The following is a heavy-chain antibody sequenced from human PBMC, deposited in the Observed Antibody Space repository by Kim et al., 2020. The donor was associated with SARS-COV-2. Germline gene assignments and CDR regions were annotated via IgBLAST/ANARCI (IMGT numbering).Heavy chain of an antibody. CDR3: ARVLGPNSFDY. V-gene: IGHV3-23*01. CDR2: VSTGGGST. CDR1: GFTFSSYA. Sequence: GGSLRLSCAASGFTFSSYAMSWVRQAPGEGLEWVSIVSTGGGSTFYADSVKGRFSISRDNSQSTLYLQMNSLRAEDTAAYYCARVLGPNSFDYWGQGTLVAVSS. J-gene: IGHJ4*02.